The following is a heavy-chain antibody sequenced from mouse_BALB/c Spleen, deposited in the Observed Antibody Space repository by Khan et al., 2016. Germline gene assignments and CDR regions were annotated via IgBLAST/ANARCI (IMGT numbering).Heavy chain of an antibody. CDR2: IDPENGDT. J-gene: IGHJ3*01. CDR3: NVYGRSYGLAY. V-gene: IGHV14-4*02. D-gene: IGHD1-1*01. CDR1: GFNIKDYY. Sequence: VQLQQSGAELVRSGASVKLSCTASGFNIKDYYMHWVKQRPEQGLEWIGWIDPENGDTEYAPKFQGKATMTADTSSNTAYLQLSRLTSEDTAVYYCNVYGRSYGLAYWGQGTLVTVSA.